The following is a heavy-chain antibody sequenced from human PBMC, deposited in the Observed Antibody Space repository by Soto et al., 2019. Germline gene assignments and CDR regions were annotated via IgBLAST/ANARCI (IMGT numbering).Heavy chain of an antibody. CDR1: GDSIISTNW. CDR2: IHHGGNI. D-gene: IGHD6-6*01. J-gene: IGHJ4*02. V-gene: IGHV4-4*02. Sequence: SETLSLTCAVSGDSIISTNWWHWVRQSPDKGLEWIGEIHHGGNINYNPSLKSRVTISMDKSKNQFSLKLNSVTAADTAVYYCERNGAAARPLSFFDSWGQGSLVTVSS. CDR3: ERNGAAARPLSFFDS.